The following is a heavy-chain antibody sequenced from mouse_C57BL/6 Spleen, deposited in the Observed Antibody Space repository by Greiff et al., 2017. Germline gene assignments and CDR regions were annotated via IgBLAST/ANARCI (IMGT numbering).Heavy chain of an antibody. Sequence: EVHLVESGGGLVKPGGSLKLSCAASGFTFSSYAMSWVRQTPEKRLEWVATISDGGSYTYYPDNVKGRFTISRDNAKNNLYLQMSHLKSEDTAMYYCARATGIAWFAYWGQGTLVTVSA. D-gene: IGHD4-1*01. CDR3: ARATGIAWFAY. CDR1: GFTFSSYA. J-gene: IGHJ3*01. V-gene: IGHV5-4*01. CDR2: ISDGGSYT.